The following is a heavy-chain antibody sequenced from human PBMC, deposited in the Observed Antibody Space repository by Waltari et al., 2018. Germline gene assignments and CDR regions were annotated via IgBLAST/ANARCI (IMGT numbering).Heavy chain of an antibody. CDR3: ASAVRKCSGGSCYPTGGGY. V-gene: IGHV1-69*01. J-gene: IGHJ4*02. Sequence: QVQLVQSGAEVQKPGSSVKVSCKASGRTFSSYAISWLRQPHRQGLEWMGGIIPIFGTANYAQKFQGRVTITADESTSTAYMELSSLRSEDTDVYDCASAVRKCSGGSCYPTGGGYWGQGTLVTVSS. D-gene: IGHD2-15*01. CDR2: IIPIFGTA. CDR1: GRTFSSYA.